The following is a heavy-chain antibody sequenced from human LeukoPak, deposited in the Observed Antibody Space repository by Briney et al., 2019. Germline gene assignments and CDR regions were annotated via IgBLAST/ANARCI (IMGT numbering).Heavy chain of an antibody. V-gene: IGHV3-21*01. D-gene: IGHD3-22*01. CDR2: ISSSSSYI. Sequence: GGSLRLSCAASGFTFSSYSMNWVRQAPGKGLEWVSSISSSSSYIYYADSVTGRFTISRDNAKNSLYLQMNSLRAEDTAVYYCARDRGYFTMTINYFDYWGQGTLVTVSS. J-gene: IGHJ4*02. CDR3: ARDRGYFTMTINYFDY. CDR1: GFTFSSYS.